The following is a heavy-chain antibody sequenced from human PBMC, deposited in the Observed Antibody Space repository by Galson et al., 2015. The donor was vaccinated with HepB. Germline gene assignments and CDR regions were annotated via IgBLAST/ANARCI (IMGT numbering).Heavy chain of an antibody. CDR1: GYTFTSYA. D-gene: IGHD3-10*01. CDR3: ARLFGYSYYYYYGMDV. CDR2: INAGNGNT. J-gene: IGHJ6*02. Sequence: SVKVSCKASGYTFTSYAMHWVRQAPGQRLEWMGWINAGNGNTKYSQKFQGRVTITRDTSASTAYMELSSLRSEDTAVYYCARLFGYSYYYYYGMDVWGQGTTVTVSS. V-gene: IGHV1-3*01.